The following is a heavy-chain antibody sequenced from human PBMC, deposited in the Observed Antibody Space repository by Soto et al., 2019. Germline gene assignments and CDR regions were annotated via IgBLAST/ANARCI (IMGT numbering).Heavy chain of an antibody. Sequence: EVQLLDSGGGLVQPGRSLRLSCTASGFTFVNYPVAWVRQAPGKGLECVSAISGTGGATYYADSVKGRFTISRDNSKNTIYLQMKNVRVEYTAVYYCARVNDWYDIAFDFWGQGTLVTVSS. CDR1: GFTFVNYP. V-gene: IGHV3-23*01. J-gene: IGHJ4*02. CDR3: ARVNDWYDIAFDF. CDR2: ISGTGGAT. D-gene: IGHD1-1*01.